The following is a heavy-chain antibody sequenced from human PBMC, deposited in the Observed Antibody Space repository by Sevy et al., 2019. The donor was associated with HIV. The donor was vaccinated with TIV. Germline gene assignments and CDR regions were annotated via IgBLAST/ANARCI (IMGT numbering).Heavy chain of an antibody. CDR1: GYSIRSGHY. CDR2: IYHSGIT. J-gene: IGHJ3*02. Sequence: SETLSLTCAVSGYSIRSGHYWGWIRQPPGKGLEWIGSIYHSGITYYNPSLKSRVTISVDTSKNQFSLKLSSVTAADTALYYCARLISPHDFLIWGLGTMVTVSS. D-gene: IGHD3-3*01. CDR3: ARLISPHDFLI. V-gene: IGHV4-38-2*01.